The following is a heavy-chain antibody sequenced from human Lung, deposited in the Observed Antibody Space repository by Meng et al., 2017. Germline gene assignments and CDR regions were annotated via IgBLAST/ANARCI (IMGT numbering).Heavy chain of an antibody. CDR2: INHSGST. CDR3: ARGPTTMAHDFDY. CDR1: GGSFSDYY. D-gene: IGHD4-11*01. J-gene: IGHJ4*02. V-gene: IGHV4-34*01. Sequence: VQLQHWGEGLLKPSEPLSLTCVVSGGSFSDYYWSWIRQPPGKGLEWIGEINHSGSTNYNPSLESRATISVDTSQNNLSLKLSSVTAADSAVYYCARGPTTMAHDFDYWGQGTLVTVSS.